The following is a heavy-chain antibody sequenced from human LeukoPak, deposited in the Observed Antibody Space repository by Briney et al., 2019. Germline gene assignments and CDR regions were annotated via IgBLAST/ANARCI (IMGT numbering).Heavy chain of an antibody. CDR3: ARAGSGVGYYYGMDV. CDR2: INHSGST. CDR1: GGSFSGYY. V-gene: IGHV4-34*01. J-gene: IGHJ6*02. Sequence: SETLSLTCAVYGGSFSGYYWSWIRQPPGKGLEWIGEINHSGSTNYNPSLKSRVTISVDTSKNQFSLKLSSVIAADTAVYYCARAGSGVGYYYGMDVWGQGTTVTVSS. D-gene: IGHD2-15*01.